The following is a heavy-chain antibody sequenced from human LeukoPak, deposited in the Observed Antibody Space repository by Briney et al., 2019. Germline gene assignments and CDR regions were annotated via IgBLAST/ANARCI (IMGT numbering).Heavy chain of an antibody. J-gene: IGHJ4*02. V-gene: IGHV3-23*01. Sequence: GGSLRLSCAASGFTFSSYAMSWVRQAPGKGLEWVSAISGSGGSTYCADSVKGRFTISRDNSKNTLYLQMNSLRAEDTAVYYCAKDPDSGSNEGCWGQGTLVTVSS. CDR1: GFTFSSYA. CDR2: ISGSGGST. CDR3: AKDPDSGSNEGC. D-gene: IGHD1-26*01.